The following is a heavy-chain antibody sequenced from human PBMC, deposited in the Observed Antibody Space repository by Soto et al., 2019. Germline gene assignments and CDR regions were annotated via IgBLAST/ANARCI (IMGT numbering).Heavy chain of an antibody. CDR3: ARGDSSGWYANFDY. D-gene: IGHD6-19*01. J-gene: IGHJ4*02. CDR1: GYTFTSYA. Sequence: QVQLVQSGAEVKKPGASVKVSCKASGYTFTSYAMHWVRQAPGQRLEWMGWINAGNGNTKYSQKFQGRVTITRDTSASTAYIELSSLRSEDTAVYYCARGDSSGWYANFDYWGQGTLVTVSS. CDR2: INAGNGNT. V-gene: IGHV1-3*01.